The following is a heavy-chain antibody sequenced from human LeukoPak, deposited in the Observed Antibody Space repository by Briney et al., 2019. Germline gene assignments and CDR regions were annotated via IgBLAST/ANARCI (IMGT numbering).Heavy chain of an antibody. J-gene: IGHJ4*02. CDR2: IIPIFGTA. D-gene: IGHD1-7*01. Sequence: SVKVSCKASGGTFSSYAISWVRQAPGQGLEWMGGIIPIFGTANYAQQFQGRVTITTDESTSTAYMELSSLRSEDTAVYYCARGGNWNYEIDYWGQGTLVTVSS. CDR3: ARGGNWNYEIDY. V-gene: IGHV1-69*05. CDR1: GGTFSSYA.